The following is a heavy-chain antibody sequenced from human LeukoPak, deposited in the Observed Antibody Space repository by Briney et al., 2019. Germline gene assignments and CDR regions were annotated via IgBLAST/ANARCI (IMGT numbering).Heavy chain of an antibody. V-gene: IGHV1-69*05. Sequence: SVKVSCKASGGTFSSYAISLVRQAPGQGLAWMGGIIPIFGTANYAQKFQGRVTITTDESTSTAYMELSSLRSEDTAVYYCARGVLWFGNRPYYYYYYMDVWGKGTTVTVSS. J-gene: IGHJ6*03. CDR3: ARGVLWFGNRPYYYYYYMDV. CDR2: IIPIFGTA. D-gene: IGHD3-10*01. CDR1: GGTFSSYA.